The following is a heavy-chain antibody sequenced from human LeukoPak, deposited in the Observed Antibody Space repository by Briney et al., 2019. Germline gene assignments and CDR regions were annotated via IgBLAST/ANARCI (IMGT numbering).Heavy chain of an antibody. V-gene: IGHV1-69*06. J-gene: IGHJ6*03. CDR3: ARGRLDYYGSGSYYADYYYYYYYMDV. CDR1: GGTFSSYA. D-gene: IGHD3-10*01. Sequence: SVKVSCKASGGTFSSYAISWVRQAPGQGLEWMGGIIPIFGTANYAQKFQGRVTITADKSTSTAYMELSSLRSEDTAVYYCARGRLDYYGSGSYYADYYYYYYYMDVWGKGTTVTISS. CDR2: IIPIFGTA.